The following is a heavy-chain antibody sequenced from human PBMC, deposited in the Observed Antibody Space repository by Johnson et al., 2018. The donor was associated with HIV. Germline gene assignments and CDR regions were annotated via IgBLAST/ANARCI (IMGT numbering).Heavy chain of an antibody. V-gene: IGHV3-30*02. Sequence: QVQLVESGGGLVQPGGSLRLSYAASGFIFSGFGLHWVRQAPGKGLEWVSFIRYDRSNKYYADSVRGRFTISRDTSKNTLYLQMNSLRAEDTAVYYCAKDVQVRGIVLMVTLFDAFDIWGQGTMVTVSS. J-gene: IGHJ3*02. CDR1: GFIFSGFG. D-gene: IGHD2-8*01. CDR3: AKDVQVRGIVLMVTLFDAFDI. CDR2: IRYDRSNK.